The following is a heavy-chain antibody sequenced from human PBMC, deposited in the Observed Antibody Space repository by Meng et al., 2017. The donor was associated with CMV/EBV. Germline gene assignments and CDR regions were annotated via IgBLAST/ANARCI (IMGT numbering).Heavy chain of an antibody. CDR2: IYSGGST. CDR1: GFTVSSNY. CDR3: ARETTIGGMDV. D-gene: IGHD1-14*01. V-gene: IGHV3-53*01. Sequence: GESLKISCAASGFTVSSNYMSWVRQAPGKGLEWVSVIYSGGSTYYADSVKGRFTISRDNSKNTLYLQMNSLRAEDTAVYYCARETTIGGMDVWAKGPRSPSP. J-gene: IGHJ6*02.